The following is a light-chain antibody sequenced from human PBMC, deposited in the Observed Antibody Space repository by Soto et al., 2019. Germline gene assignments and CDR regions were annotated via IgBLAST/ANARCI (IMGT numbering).Light chain of an antibody. V-gene: IGKV3-15*01. CDR2: GAS. CDR1: QSVSSN. J-gene: IGKJ1*01. Sequence: EIVMTQSPATLSVSPGERATLSCRASQSVSSNFAWYQHKPGRAPRLLIYGASTRATGIPARFSGSGSGTEFTLTISSLQSEDFAVYYCQQYNNWPQTFGQGTKVEIK. CDR3: QQYNNWPQT.